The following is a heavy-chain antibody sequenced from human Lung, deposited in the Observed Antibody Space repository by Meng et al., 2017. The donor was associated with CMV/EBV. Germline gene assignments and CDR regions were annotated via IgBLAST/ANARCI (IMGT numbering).Heavy chain of an antibody. CDR2: ISYDGSNK. CDR3: ATDWKLVVPAATYYYYAMDV. CDR1: GFTFSSYA. Sequence: SXAASGFTFSSYAMHWVRQAPVKGLEWWAVISYDGSNKYYADFVKGRFTISRDNSKNTLYLQMNSLRPEDTAVYYCATDWKLVVPAATYYYYAMDVWGQGXTVTVSS. V-gene: IGHV3-30-3*01. J-gene: IGHJ6*02. D-gene: IGHD2-2*01.